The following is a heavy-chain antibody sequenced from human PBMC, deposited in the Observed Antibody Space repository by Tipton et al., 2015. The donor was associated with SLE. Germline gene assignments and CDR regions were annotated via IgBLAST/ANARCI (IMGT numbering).Heavy chain of an antibody. CDR2: IYYKGST. J-gene: IGHJ6*03. Sequence: LRLSCSVSGGSISPYYWNWIRQSPGKGLEWIGYIYYKGSTDYNPSLKSRVTISLDASHNHLSLRLNSLTAADTAVYYCASWGPIVYYYYYMDVWGKGTTVTVSS. V-gene: IGHV4-59*12. CDR1: GGSISPYY. D-gene: IGHD3-16*01. CDR3: ASWGPIVYYYYYMDV.